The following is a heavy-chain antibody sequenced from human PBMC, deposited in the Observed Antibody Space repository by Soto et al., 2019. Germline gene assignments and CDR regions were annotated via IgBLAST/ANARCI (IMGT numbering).Heavy chain of an antibody. V-gene: IGHV5-10-1*01. Sequence: DSLTISCKGSGYSFTSYWISWVRQMPGKGLEWMGRIDPSDSYTNYSPSFQGHVTISADKSISTAYLQWSSLKASDTAMYYCARCELKGKQGLASSWYLDLSSRGTMVTVSS. J-gene: IGHJ2*01. CDR2: IDPSDSYT. CDR3: ARCELKGKQGLASSWYLDL. CDR1: GYSFTSYW. D-gene: IGHD6-19*01.